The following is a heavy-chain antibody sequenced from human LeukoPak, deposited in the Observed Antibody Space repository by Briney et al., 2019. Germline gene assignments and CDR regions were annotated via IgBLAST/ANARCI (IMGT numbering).Heavy chain of an antibody. V-gene: IGHV4-4*07. D-gene: IGHD6-6*01. J-gene: IGHJ4*02. CDR2: IHGSGSSGST. CDR3: ARGRGGSSSGFDY. CDR1: GGSISSYY. Sequence: PSETLSLTCTVSGGSISSYYWSWIRQPAGKGLDWIGRIHGSGSSGSTNYNPSLKSRVTMSVDTSKNQFSLRLSSVTAADTAIYYCARGRGGSSSGFDYWGRGTLVTVSS.